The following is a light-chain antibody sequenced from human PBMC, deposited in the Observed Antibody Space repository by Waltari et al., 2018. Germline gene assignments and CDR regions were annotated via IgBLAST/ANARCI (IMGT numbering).Light chain of an antibody. CDR1: QRFSRS. CDR3: QKYVSLPAT. Sequence: EIVLTQSPGTLSLSPGERANLSCRASQRFSRSLAWYQQKHGQAPRLLIYDASTRATGIPDRFSGSGSGTDFSLTISRLAPEDFAVYYCQKYVSLPATFGQGTKVEIK. J-gene: IGKJ1*01. CDR2: DAS. V-gene: IGKV3-20*01.